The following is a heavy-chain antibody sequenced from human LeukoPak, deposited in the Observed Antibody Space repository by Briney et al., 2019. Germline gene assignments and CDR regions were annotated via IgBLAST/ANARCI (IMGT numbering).Heavy chain of an antibody. CDR2: IYHSGST. V-gene: IGHV4-30-2*01. CDR1: GGSISSGGYY. D-gene: IGHD3-22*01. J-gene: IGHJ4*02. Sequence: PSQTLSLTCTVSGGSISSGGYYWSWIRQPPGEGLEWIGYIYHSGSTYYNPSLKSRVTISVDRSKNQFSLKLSSVTAADTAVYYCARSRKGDYDSSGYYRYYFDYWGQGTLVTVSS. CDR3: ARSRKGDYDSSGYYRYYFDY.